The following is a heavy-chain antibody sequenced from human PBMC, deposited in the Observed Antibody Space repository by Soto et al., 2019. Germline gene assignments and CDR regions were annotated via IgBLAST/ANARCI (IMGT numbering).Heavy chain of an antibody. CDR2: IYNSGST. CDR3: AWGPNQYFFDY. CDR1: GGSISSGGYY. D-gene: IGHD7-27*01. J-gene: IGHJ4*02. Sequence: SETLSLTCTVSGGSISSGGYYWSWIRQHPGKGLEWIGYIYNSGSTYYNPSLRSRLTISVDTSENQFSLRLTSATAADTAVYYCAWGPNQYFFDYWGRGTLVTVSS. V-gene: IGHV4-31*03.